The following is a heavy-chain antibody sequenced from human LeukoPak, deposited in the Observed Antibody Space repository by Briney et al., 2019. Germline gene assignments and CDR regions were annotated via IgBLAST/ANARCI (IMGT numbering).Heavy chain of an antibody. D-gene: IGHD3-22*01. CDR1: GFTFSSYA. V-gene: IGHV3-21*01. J-gene: IGHJ5*02. CDR3: ARDRDYYDASDP. Sequence: GGSLRLSCAASGFTFSSYAMSWVRQAPGKGLEWVSSISSSSSYIYYADSVKGRFTISRDDAKNSLYLQMNSLRAEDTAVYYCARDRDYYDASDPWGQGTLVTVSS. CDR2: ISSSSSYI.